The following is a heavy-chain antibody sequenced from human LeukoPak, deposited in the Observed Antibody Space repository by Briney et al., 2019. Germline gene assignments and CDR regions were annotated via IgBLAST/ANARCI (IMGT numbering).Heavy chain of an antibody. CDR2: IYYSGST. CDR1: GGSISSYY. V-gene: IGHV4-59*12. J-gene: IGHJ6*01. Sequence: SETLSLTCTVSGGSISSYYWSWIRQPPGKGLEWIGYIYYSGSTNYNPSLKSRVTISVDKSKNQFSLKLSSVTAADTAVYYCARGRPIAPAAAGTSYYSYYGMDVWGQGTTVIVSS. D-gene: IGHD6-13*01. CDR3: ARGRPIAPAAAGTSYYSYYGMDV.